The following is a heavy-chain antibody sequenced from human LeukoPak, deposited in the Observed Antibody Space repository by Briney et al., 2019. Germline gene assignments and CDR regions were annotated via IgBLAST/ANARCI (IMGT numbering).Heavy chain of an antibody. CDR2: IRYDGSNK. J-gene: IGHJ5*02. CDR1: GFTFSSYG. Sequence: PGGSLRLSCAASGFTFSSYGMHWVRQAPGKGLEWVAFIRYDGSNKYYADSVKGRFTISRDNAKNSLYLQMNSLRAEDTAVYYCARAAKAYCGGDCYSGWFDPWGQGTLVTVSS. CDR3: ARAAKAYCGGDCYSGWFDP. D-gene: IGHD2-21*01. V-gene: IGHV3-30*02.